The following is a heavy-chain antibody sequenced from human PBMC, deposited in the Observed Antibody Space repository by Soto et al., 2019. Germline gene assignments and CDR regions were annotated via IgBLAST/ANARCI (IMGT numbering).Heavy chain of an antibody. Sequence: PGGSLRLSCAASGFTFSSYAMSWVRQAPGKGLEWVSSISGSGGGTYYADSVKGRFTFSRDNSKNTLYLQMNSLRAEDTAVYYCAKFGMATTKRSPPYYIDYWGQGAPVTVYS. J-gene: IGHJ4*02. V-gene: IGHV3-23*01. D-gene: IGHD1-1*01. CDR3: AKFGMATTKRSPPYYIDY. CDR2: ISGSGGGT. CDR1: GFTFSSYA.